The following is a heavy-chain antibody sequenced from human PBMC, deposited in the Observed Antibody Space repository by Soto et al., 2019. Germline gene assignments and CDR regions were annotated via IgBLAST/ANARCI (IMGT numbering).Heavy chain of an antibody. J-gene: IGHJ6*02. CDR3: AREGVTPPTWIQLWTVPYYYGMDV. CDR2: IIPILGIA. CDR1: GGTLSSYT. V-gene: IGHV1-69*08. Sequence: QVQLVQSGAEVKKPGSSVKVSCKASGGTLSSYTISWVRQAPGQGLEWMGRIIPILGIANYAQKFQGRVTITADKSTSTAYMELSSLRSEDTAVYYCAREGVTPPTWIQLWTVPYYYGMDVWGQGTTVTVSS. D-gene: IGHD5-18*01.